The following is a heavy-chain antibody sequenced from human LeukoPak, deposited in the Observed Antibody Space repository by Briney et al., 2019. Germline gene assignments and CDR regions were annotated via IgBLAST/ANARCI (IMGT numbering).Heavy chain of an antibody. Sequence: SVKVSCKASGYTFTGYYMHWVRQAPGQGLEWMGRIIPILGIANYAQKFQGRVTITADKSTSTAYMELSSLRSEDTAVYYCASPAFDIWGLGTMVTVSS. CDR1: GYTFTGYY. J-gene: IGHJ3*02. CDR2: IIPILGIA. V-gene: IGHV1-69*02. CDR3: ASPAFDI.